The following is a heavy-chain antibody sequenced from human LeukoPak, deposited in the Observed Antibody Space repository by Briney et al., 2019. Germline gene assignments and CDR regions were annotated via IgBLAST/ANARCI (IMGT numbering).Heavy chain of an antibody. CDR1: GYSFTSYW. V-gene: IGHV5-51*01. D-gene: IGHD6-13*01. CDR2: IYPGDSDT. Sequence: GESLKISCKGSGYSFTSYWIGWVRQMPGKGLEWMGIIYPGDSDTRYSPSFQGQVTISADKPISTAYLEWSSLKASDTAIYYCARQGGFSTSWYNFWGQGTLVTVSS. J-gene: IGHJ4*02. CDR3: ARQGGFSTSWYNF.